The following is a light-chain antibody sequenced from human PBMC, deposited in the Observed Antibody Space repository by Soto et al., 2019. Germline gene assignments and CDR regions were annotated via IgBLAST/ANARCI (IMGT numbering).Light chain of an antibody. J-gene: IGLJ3*02. CDR2: SNN. CDR3: AAWDDSLNGWV. V-gene: IGLV1-44*01. CDR1: SSNIGSNT. Sequence: QPVLTQPPSASGTPGQRVTISCSGSSSNIGSNTVNWYQLLPGTAPKLLIYSNNQRPSGVPDRFSGSKSGTSASLAISGLQSEDEADYYCAAWDDSLNGWVFGGGTKLTVL.